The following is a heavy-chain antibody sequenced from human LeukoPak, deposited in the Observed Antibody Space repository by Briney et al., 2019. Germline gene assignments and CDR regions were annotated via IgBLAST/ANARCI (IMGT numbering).Heavy chain of an antibody. J-gene: IGHJ3*02. CDR3: ARGSFTDGFDI. D-gene: IGHD1-26*01. V-gene: IGHV7-4-1*02. CDR2: INTNTGNP. CDR1: GYTFTTYA. Sequence: ASVKVSCKASGYTFTTYAMNWVRQAPGQGLEWMGWINTNTGNPAYAQGFTGRFVFSLDTSVSTAFLQISSLKAEDTAVYYCARGSFTDGFDIWGQGTMVTVSS.